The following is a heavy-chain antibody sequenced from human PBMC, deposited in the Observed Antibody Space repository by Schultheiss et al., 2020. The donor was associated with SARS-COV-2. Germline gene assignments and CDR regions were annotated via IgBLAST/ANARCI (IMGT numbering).Heavy chain of an antibody. CDR2: INHSGST. CDR1: GGSFSGYY. J-gene: IGHJ4*02. CDR3: ARVTDDSSGYYLRVLDY. Sequence: SQTLSLTCAVYGGSFSGYYWSWIRQPPGKGLEWIGEINHSGSTNYNPSLKSRVTISVDTSKNQFSLKLSSVTAADTAVYYCARVTDDSSGYYLRVLDYWGQGTLVTVSS. V-gene: IGHV4-34*01. D-gene: IGHD3-22*01.